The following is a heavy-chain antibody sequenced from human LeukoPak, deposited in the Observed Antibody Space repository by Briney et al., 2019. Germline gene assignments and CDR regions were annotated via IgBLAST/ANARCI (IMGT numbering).Heavy chain of an antibody. V-gene: IGHV3-48*01. Sequence: GGSLRLSCAASGFTFSTYSMNWVRQAPGKGLEWVSYISDSSRKIYYADSVKGQFTISRDNAKNSLYLQMNSLRAEDTAVYYCARGPYGDYIDAFDYWGQGTLVTVSS. CDR1: GFTFSTYS. J-gene: IGHJ4*02. CDR3: ARGPYGDYIDAFDY. D-gene: IGHD4-17*01. CDR2: ISDSSRKI.